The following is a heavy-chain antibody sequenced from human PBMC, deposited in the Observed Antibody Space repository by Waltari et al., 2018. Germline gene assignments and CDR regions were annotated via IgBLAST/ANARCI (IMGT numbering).Heavy chain of an antibody. V-gene: IGHV1-69*12. CDR3: ARGHPPGGDYVYYYYGLDL. CDR1: GGTFSTYV. CDR2: ISPSFGTA. Sequence: VQLVQSGAEVKEPGSSVKVSCKASGGTFSTYVIIWVRHAPGQGLEWMGGISPSFGTAKHAQKFQGRVTITADESTRTVYMDLNRLRSEDTAVYYCARGHPPGGDYVYYYYGLDLWGQGTTVTVSS. J-gene: IGHJ6*02. D-gene: IGHD4-17*01.